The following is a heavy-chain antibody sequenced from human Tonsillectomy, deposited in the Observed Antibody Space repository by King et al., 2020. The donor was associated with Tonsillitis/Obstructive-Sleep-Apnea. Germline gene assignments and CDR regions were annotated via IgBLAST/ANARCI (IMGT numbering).Heavy chain of an antibody. CDR2: ISGSGGST. J-gene: IGHJ2*01. CDR1: GFTFSTYA. V-gene: IGHV3-23*04. CDR3: AKVTEMATSVYWYMDV. Sequence: EVQLVESGGGLVKPGGSLKLSCAASGFTFSTYAMSWVRQAPGQGLEWISAISGSGGSTYYADSVKGRVTISRDTSKNTLYLQMNSLRAEDTAVYYCAKVTEMATSVYWYMDVWGRGTLVTVSS. D-gene: IGHD5-24*01.